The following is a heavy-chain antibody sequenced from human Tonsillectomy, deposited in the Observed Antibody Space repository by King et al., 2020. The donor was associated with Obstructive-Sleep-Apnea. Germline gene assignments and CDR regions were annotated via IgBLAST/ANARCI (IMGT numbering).Heavy chain of an antibody. V-gene: IGHV4-59*01. J-gene: IGHJ6*02. CDR1: GGSISSYY. Sequence: VQLQESGPGLVKPSETLSLTCTVSGGSISSYYWSWIRQPPGKGLEWVGYIYYSGSTNYNPPLKSRVTISVETSKNQFSLKLSSVTAADTAVYYCARDRLDKYYYYYGMDVWGQGTTVTVSS. CDR3: ARDRLDKYYYYYGMDV. D-gene: IGHD2-2*03. CDR2: IYYSGST.